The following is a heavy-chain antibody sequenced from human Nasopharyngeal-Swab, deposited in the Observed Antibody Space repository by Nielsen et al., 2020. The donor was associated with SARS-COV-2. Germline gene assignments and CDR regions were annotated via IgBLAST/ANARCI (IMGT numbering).Heavy chain of an antibody. CDR1: GGSISSSNW. J-gene: IGHJ6*02. Sequence: SETLSLTCAVSGGSISSSNWWSWVRPPPGKGLEWIGEIYHSGSTNYNPSLKSRVTISVDKSKNQFSLKLSSVTAADTAVYYCARVHYYDSTYYYYGLDVWGQGTTVTVSS. D-gene: IGHD3-22*01. V-gene: IGHV4-4*02. CDR2: IYHSGST. CDR3: ARVHYYDSTYYYYGLDV.